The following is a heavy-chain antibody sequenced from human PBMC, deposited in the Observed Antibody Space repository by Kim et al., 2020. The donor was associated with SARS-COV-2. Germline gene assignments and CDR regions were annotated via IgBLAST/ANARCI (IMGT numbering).Heavy chain of an antibody. J-gene: IGHJ4*02. CDR1: GFTFSSYG. CDR2: IWYDGSNK. D-gene: IGHD3-16*02. Sequence: GGSLRLSCAASGFTFSSYGMHWVRQAPGKGLEWVAVIWYDGSNKYYADSVKGRFTISRDNSKNTLYLQMNSLRAEDTAVYYCATATYYDYVWGSYRLDYWGQGTLVTVSS. V-gene: IGHV3-33*01. CDR3: ATATYYDYVWGSYRLDY.